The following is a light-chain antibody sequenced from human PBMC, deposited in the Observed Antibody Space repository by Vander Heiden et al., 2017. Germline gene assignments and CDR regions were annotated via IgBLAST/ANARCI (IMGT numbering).Light chain of an antibody. J-gene: IGLJ2*01. V-gene: IGLV2-18*02. CDR3: SSYTSSSTLV. Sequence: QSALTQPPSVSGSPGQSVTISCTGPSSDVGSYNRVSWYQQPPGTAPKLMIYEVSNRPSGVPDRFSGSKSGNTASLTISGLQAEDEADYYCSSYTSSSTLVFGGGTKLTVL. CDR2: EVS. CDR1: SSDVGSYNR.